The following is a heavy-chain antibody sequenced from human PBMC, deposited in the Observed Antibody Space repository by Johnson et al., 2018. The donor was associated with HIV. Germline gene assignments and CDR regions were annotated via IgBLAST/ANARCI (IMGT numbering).Heavy chain of an antibody. V-gene: IGHV3-33*01. D-gene: IGHD3-10*01. J-gene: IGHJ3*02. CDR2: IWYDGSNK. CDR1: GFTFSSYG. CDR3: ARDPDPFREYHGDAFDI. Sequence: QVQLVESGGGVVRPGGSLRLSCAASGFTFSSYGMHWVRQAPGKGLEWVAVIWYDGSNKYYADSVKGRFTISRENSKNTLYVQMNSLRGEDTAVYYCARDPDPFREYHGDAFDIWGQGTVVTVSS.